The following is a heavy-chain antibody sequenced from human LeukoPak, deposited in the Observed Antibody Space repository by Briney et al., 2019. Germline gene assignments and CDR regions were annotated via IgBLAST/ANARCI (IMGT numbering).Heavy chain of an antibody. D-gene: IGHD3-10*01. J-gene: IGHJ4*02. CDR1: GFTFSTYS. CDR2: ISSSSTTI. Sequence: GGSLRLSCAASGFTFSTYSMTWFRQAPGKGLEWVSYISSSSTTIYYAGSVKGRFTISRDNAKNSLYLQMNSLRAEDMAVYYCARRSSPDYYNSGTFYLFDYWGQGTLVTVSS. V-gene: IGHV3-48*01. CDR3: ARRSSPDYYNSGTFYLFDY.